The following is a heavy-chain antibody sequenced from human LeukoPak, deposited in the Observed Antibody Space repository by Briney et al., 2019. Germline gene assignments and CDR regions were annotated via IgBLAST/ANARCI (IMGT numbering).Heavy chain of an antibody. Sequence: SVTVSCKASGGTFSSYAISWVRQAPGQGLKWMGGIIPNFGTANYAQKFQGRVTITADESTSTAYMELSSLTSEDTAVYYCARGIDSSGLDAFDIWGQGTMVTVSS. V-gene: IGHV1-69*13. D-gene: IGHD3-22*01. J-gene: IGHJ3*02. CDR3: ARGIDSSGLDAFDI. CDR1: GGTFSSYA. CDR2: IIPNFGTA.